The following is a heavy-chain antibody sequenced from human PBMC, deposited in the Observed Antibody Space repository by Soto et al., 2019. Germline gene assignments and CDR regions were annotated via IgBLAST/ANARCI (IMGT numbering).Heavy chain of an antibody. CDR3: ARALGIWSNYYYYGMDV. Sequence: ASVKVSCKASGYTFTGYYMHWVRQAPGQGLEWMGWINPNSGGTNYAQKFQGWVTMTRDTSISTAYMELSRLRSDDTAVYYCARALGIWSNYYYYGMDVWGQGTTVTVSS. CDR2: INPNSGGT. J-gene: IGHJ6*02. CDR1: GYTFTGYY. V-gene: IGHV1-2*04. D-gene: IGHD7-27*01.